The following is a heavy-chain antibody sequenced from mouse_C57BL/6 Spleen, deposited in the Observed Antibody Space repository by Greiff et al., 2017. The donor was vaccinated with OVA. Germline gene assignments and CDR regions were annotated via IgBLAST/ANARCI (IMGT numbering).Heavy chain of an antibody. CDR2: IYPGDGDT. V-gene: IGHV1-82*01. CDR3: ARNYGSSYVGVGLAY. Sequence: QVHVKQSGPELVKPGASVKISCKASGYAFSSSWMNWVKQRPGKGLEWIGRIYPGDGDTNYNGKFKGKATLTADKSSSTAYMQLSSLTSEDSAVYFCARNYGSSYVGVGLAYWGQGTLVTVSA. D-gene: IGHD1-1*01. CDR1: GYAFSSSW. J-gene: IGHJ3*01.